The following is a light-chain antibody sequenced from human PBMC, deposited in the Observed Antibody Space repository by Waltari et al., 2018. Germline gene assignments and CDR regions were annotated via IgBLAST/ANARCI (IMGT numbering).Light chain of an antibody. V-gene: IGKV3-20*01. CDR3: QQYDSSPPWT. J-gene: IGKJ1*01. CDR2: GAS. CDR1: QTVSSGY. Sequence: VLTQSLGTLSLSPGDRATLSCRASQTVSSGYLAWYQQKAGQAPRLLIYGASSRATGIPDRFSGSGSGTDFTLTISRLEPEDSAVYYCQQYDSSPPWTFGQGTKVEIK.